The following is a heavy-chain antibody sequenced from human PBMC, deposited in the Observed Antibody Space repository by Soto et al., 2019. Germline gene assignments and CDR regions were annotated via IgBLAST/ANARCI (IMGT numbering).Heavy chain of an antibody. V-gene: IGHV3-48*01. D-gene: IGHD3-22*01. CDR2: ISSSSRTI. J-gene: IGHJ6*02. CDR3: AREDYYYDSSPKYGMDV. Sequence: EVQLVESGGGLVQPGGSLRLSCAASGFTFSSYSMNWVRQAPGKGLEWFSYISSSSRTIYYADSVKGRFTISRDIAKNSLYLQMNSLRAEDTAVYYCAREDYYYDSSPKYGMDVWGQGTTVTVSS. CDR1: GFTFSSYS.